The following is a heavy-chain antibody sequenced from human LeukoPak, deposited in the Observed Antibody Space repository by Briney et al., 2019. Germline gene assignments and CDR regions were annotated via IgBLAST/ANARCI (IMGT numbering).Heavy chain of an antibody. CDR3: ARDLGGVAGSLRG. D-gene: IGHD6-19*01. CDR2: ISSSSSTI. CDR1: GFTFTSYW. Sequence: PGGSLRLSCAASGFTFTSYWMSWVRQAPGKGLEWVSYISSSSSTIYYADSVKGRFTISRDNAKNSLYLQMNSLRAEDTAVYYCARDLGGVAGSLRGWGQGTLVTVSS. J-gene: IGHJ4*02. V-gene: IGHV3-48*01.